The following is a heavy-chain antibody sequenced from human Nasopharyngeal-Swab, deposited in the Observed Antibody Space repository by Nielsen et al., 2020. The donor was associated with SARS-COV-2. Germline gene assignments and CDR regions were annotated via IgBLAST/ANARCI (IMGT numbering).Heavy chain of an antibody. CDR1: GYTLSTYA. CDR3: ARVPAVAASRIDY. V-gene: IGHV1-3*01. Sequence: ASVMVSCKASGYTLSTYAMYCVRQPPGQRPEFMGWINAGKGNTIYSQKFQGRVRISRDTSANTVYMELNRLRSEDTAVYYCARVPAVAASRIDYWGQGTLVTVSS. CDR2: INAGKGNT. J-gene: IGHJ4*02. D-gene: IGHD6-19*01.